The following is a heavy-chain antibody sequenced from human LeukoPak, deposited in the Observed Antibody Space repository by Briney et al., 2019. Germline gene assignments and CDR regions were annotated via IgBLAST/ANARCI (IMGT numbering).Heavy chain of an antibody. J-gene: IGHJ4*02. D-gene: IGHD3-16*01. CDR3: ARGRYYAYIWGSYRERGIFDY. CDR1: GYTFTSYD. V-gene: IGHV1-8*01. CDR2: MNPNSGNT. Sequence: ASVKVSCKASGYTFTSYDINWVRQATGQGLEWMGWMNPNSGNTGYAQKFQGRVTMTRNTSISTAYMELSSLRSEDTAVYYCARGRYYAYIWGSYRERGIFDYWGQGTLVTVSS.